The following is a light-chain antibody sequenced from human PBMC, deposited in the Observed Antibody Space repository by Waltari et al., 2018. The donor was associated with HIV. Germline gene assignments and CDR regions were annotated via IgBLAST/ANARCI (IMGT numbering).Light chain of an antibody. CDR2: DAS. CDR1: QSVSGY. J-gene: IGKJ4*01. Sequence: EMVLTRSPVTRSLSPGERATLSCRASQSVSGYLAWYQQRPGQAPRLLIYDASNRATGIPARFSGSGSGTDFTLTISSLESEDFVVYFCQQRTNWPPTVSFGGGTRVQIK. CDR3: QQRTNWPPTVS. V-gene: IGKV3-11*01.